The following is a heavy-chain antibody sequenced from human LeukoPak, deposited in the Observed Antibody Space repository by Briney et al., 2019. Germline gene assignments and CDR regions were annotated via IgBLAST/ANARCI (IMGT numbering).Heavy chain of an antibody. J-gene: IGHJ4*02. Sequence: GGSLRLSCAASGVTVSTIYMGWVRQAPGKGLDWVSVIYPDGKAYYAESVKGRFTISRDSSENALFLQMNSLRAEDTAVYYCATLKGWYGEGCFDYWGQGTLVTVSS. V-gene: IGHV3-53*01. D-gene: IGHD3-10*01. CDR3: ATLKGWYGEGCFDY. CDR1: GVTVSTIY. CDR2: IYPDGKA.